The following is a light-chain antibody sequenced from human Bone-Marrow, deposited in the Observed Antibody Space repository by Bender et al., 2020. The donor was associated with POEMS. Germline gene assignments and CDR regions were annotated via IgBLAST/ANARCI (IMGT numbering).Light chain of an antibody. CDR1: SSNTGSGYD. V-gene: IGLV1-40*01. J-gene: IGLJ3*02. Sequence: QSVLTPSPSVSGAPGQRVTISCTGSSSNTGSGYDINWYQHLPGTAPKLLIYGYNNRPSGVPDRFSGSKSGTSASLAITGLQAEDEGDYYCQSYDNSLGGWVFGGGTKLTVL. CDR2: GYN. CDR3: QSYDNSLGGWV.